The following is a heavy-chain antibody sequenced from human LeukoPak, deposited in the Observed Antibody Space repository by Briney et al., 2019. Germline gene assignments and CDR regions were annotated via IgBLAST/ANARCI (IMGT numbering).Heavy chain of an antibody. V-gene: IGHV1-46*01. D-gene: IGHD1-1*01. CDR1: GYTFINYY. Sequence: EASVTVSCKASGYTFINYYIHWVRQAPGQGLEWVGIINPSGGSTTYAQKFQGRVSMTRDTSTSTVYMELSSLESDDTALYYCARHSLPGTTPFDYWGQGTLVTVSS. J-gene: IGHJ4*02. CDR3: ARHSLPGTTPFDY. CDR2: INPSGGST.